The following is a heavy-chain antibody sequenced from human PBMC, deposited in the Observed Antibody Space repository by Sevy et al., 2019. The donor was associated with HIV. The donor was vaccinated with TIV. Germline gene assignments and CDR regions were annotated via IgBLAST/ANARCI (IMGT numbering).Heavy chain of an antibody. CDR1: GFTFSKYS. CDR2: FSFGCGEI. D-gene: IGHD2-8*01. CDR3: AREGCTKPHDY. J-gene: IGHJ4*02. Sequence: GGSLRLSCAASGFTFSKYSMSWVRQPPGKGLEWVSTFSFGCGEINYADSVKGRFTISRDNSKSSVYLQMNNLRPEDTAVYYCAREGCTKPHDYWGQGPLVTVSS. V-gene: IGHV3-23*01.